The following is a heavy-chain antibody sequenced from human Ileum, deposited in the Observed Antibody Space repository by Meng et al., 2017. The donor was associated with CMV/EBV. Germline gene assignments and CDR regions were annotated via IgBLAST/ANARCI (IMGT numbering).Heavy chain of an antibody. V-gene: IGHV4-4*07. CDR1: GASLNDYY. CDR3: ARDRFDP. Sequence: QVQLQESGLGLVKPSETLSLTCTVSGASLNDYYRSWIRQPAGKGLEWIGRIFATGTTNYNPSLKSRVTMSVDTSKNQFSLKLTSVTAADTAVYFCARDRFDPWGQGALVTVSS. J-gene: IGHJ5*02. CDR2: IFATGTT.